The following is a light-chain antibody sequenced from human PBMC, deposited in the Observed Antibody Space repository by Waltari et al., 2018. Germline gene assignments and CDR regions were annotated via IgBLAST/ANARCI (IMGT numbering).Light chain of an antibody. V-gene: IGLV6-57*03. CDR3: QSFDSSHVV. J-gene: IGLJ2*01. CDR2: EDN. CDR1: RGNIATNY. Sequence: FMLTQPHSVSESPGKTVTISCTRSRGNIATNYVPWYQQRPGSAPTKVIYEDNQRPSGVPDRFSGSIDSSSNSASLIISGLKAEDEADYYCQSFDSSHVVFGGGTKLTVL.